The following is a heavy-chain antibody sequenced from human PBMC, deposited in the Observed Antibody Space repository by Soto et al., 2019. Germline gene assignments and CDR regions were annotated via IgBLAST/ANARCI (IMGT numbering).Heavy chain of an antibody. CDR1: GFTFSSYG. D-gene: IGHD6-6*01. CDR2: ISYDGSNK. J-gene: IGHJ6*02. Sequence: GGSLRHSCAATGFTFSSYGMHWFRQAPGKGLEWVAVISYDGSNKYYADSVKGRFTISRDNSKNTLYLQMNSLRAEDTAVYYCAKDQGSSRGGDYYYYYGMDVWGQGTT. V-gene: IGHV3-30*18. CDR3: AKDQGSSRGGDYYYYYGMDV.